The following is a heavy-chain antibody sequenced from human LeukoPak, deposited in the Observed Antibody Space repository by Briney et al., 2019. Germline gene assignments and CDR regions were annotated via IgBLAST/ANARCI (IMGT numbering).Heavy chain of an antibody. Sequence: PGGSLRLSCAASGFTFSSYGIHWVRQAPGKGLEWVAFIRYDGSNKYYADSVKGRFTISRDNSKNTLYLQMNSLRAEDTAVYYCAKGVTTRRWLPRDYFDYWGQGTLVTVSS. V-gene: IGHV3-30*02. CDR3: AKGVTTRRWLPRDYFDY. J-gene: IGHJ4*02. D-gene: IGHD5-18*01. CDR1: GFTFSSYG. CDR2: IRYDGSNK.